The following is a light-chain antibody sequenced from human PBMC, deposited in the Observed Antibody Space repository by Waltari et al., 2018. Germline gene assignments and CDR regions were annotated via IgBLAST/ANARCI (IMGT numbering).Light chain of an antibody. CDR1: SSNTGAGYD. CDR3: QSYDSSLSRV. J-gene: IGLJ1*01. Sequence: QSVLTQPPSVSAAPGQRVTISCTGSSSNTGAGYDVHWYQQLPGTAPKLLIYDNSNRPSGVPDRFSGSKSGTSASLAITGLQAEDEADYYCQSYDSSLSRVFGTGTKVIVL. V-gene: IGLV1-40*01. CDR2: DNS.